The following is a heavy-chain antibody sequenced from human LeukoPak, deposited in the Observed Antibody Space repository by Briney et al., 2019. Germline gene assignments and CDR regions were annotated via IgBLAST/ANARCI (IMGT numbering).Heavy chain of an antibody. J-gene: IGHJ4*02. CDR1: GFTFSDYY. CDR3: ARGEGGDLPFDY. V-gene: IGHV3-11*04. CDR2: ISSSGTSI. D-gene: IGHD3-16*01. Sequence: SLRLSCAASGFTFSDYYMSWIRQAPGKGLEWVSYISSSGTSIYYADSLKGRFTISRDNAKNSLYLQMYSLRAEDTAVYYCARGEGGDLPFDYWGQGTLVTVSS.